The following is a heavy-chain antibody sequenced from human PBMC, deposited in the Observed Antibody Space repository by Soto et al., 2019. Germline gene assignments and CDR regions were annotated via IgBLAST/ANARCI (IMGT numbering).Heavy chain of an antibody. V-gene: IGHV3-23*01. D-gene: IGHD4-4*01. J-gene: IGHJ5*02. Sequence: GGSLRLSCADSGFSFRNYAMSWVRQAPGKGLGWVSVISGSGGMTRYADSVKGRFFTSRDNSKNTLSLRMNSLRAEDTGVYYCAHAPDDYTMYRWGSWGQGTPVTVSS. CDR1: GFSFRNYA. CDR3: AHAPDDYTMYRWGS. CDR2: ISGSGGMT.